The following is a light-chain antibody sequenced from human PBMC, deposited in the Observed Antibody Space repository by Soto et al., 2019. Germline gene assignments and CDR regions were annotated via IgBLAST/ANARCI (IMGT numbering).Light chain of an antibody. CDR3: SSYSSSGTLV. CDR1: SSDVGGHNF. Sequence: QSVLTQPASVSGSPVQSITISCTGTSSDVGGHNFVSWYQQHPGRAPKLMIYDVRNRPSGVSNRFSGSKSANTASLTISGLQAEDDADYYCSSYSSSGTLVFGGGTKLTVL. CDR2: DVR. J-gene: IGLJ2*01. V-gene: IGLV2-14*01.